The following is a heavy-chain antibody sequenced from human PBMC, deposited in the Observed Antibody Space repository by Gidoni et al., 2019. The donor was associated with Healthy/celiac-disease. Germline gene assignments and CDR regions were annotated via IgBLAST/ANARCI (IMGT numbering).Heavy chain of an antibody. CDR1: GGSISSSSYY. V-gene: IGHV4-39*01. D-gene: IGHD5-12*01. CDR2: IYYSGST. CDR3: ASLGDIAGTFLDY. Sequence: QLQLQESGPGLVQPSETLSLTCTVSGGSISSSSYYWGWIRQPPGKGLEWIGSIYYSGSTYYNPSLKSRVTISVDTSKNQFSLKLSSVTAADTAVYYCASLGDIAGTFLDYWGQGTLVTVSS. J-gene: IGHJ4*02.